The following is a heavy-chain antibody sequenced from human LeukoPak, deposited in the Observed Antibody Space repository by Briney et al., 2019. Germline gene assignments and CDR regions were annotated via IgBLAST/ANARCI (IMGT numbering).Heavy chain of an antibody. J-gene: IGHJ6*03. Sequence: PGGSLRLSCAASGFTFTRYGMHWVRQAPGKGLEWVAFVRYDGSDKYYSDSVKGRFSISRDDSRSTVFLQMNSLTAEDTAVYYCAKGSFYCTSSTRPQYYYYMDVWGTGTTVTVSS. CDR2: VRYDGSDK. V-gene: IGHV3-30*02. CDR1: GFTFTRYG. CDR3: AKGSFYCTSSTRPQYYYYMDV. D-gene: IGHD2-2*01.